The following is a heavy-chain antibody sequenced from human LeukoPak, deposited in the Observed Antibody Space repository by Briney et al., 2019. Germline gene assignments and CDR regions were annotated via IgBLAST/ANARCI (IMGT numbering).Heavy chain of an antibody. J-gene: IGHJ3*01. CDR2: IRQDARVS. D-gene: IGHD1-26*01. V-gene: IGHV3-7*01. Sequence: PGGSLRLSCVASGFKFSTYWMMWVRQAPGKGLEWVANIRQDARVSHYVDSVKGRFTISRDNAKDSLYLQMNRLSAEDTAVYYCARDSSPPYGSDSFDALDLWGQGTEVTVSS. CDR3: ARDSSPPYGSDSFDALDL. CDR1: GFKFSTYW.